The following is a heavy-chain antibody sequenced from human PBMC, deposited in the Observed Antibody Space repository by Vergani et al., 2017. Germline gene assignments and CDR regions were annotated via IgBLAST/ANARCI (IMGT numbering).Heavy chain of an antibody. CDR1: GGSISSGSYY. CDR3: AREYSSSWYYYYYYMDV. J-gene: IGHJ6*03. Sequence: QVQLQESGPGLVKPSQTLSLTCTVSGGSISSGSYYWSWIRQPAGKGLEWIGRIYTSGSTNYNPSLKSRVTISVDTAKNQFSLKLSSVTAADTAVYYCAREYSSSWYYYYYYMDVWGKGTTVTVSS. V-gene: IGHV4-61*02. CDR2: IYTSGST. D-gene: IGHD6-13*01.